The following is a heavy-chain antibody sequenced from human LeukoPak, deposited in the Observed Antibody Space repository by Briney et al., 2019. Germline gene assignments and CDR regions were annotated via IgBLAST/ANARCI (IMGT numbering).Heavy chain of an antibody. Sequence: ASVKVSCKASGYTFTSYGVSWVRQAPGQGLEWMGWISAYNGSTNYAQKLQGRVTMTTDTSTSTAYMELRSLRSDDTAVYYCARRNDYYDSSGYAWYYFDYWGQGTLVTVSS. CDR1: GYTFTSYG. V-gene: IGHV1-18*01. CDR3: ARRNDYYDSSGYAWYYFDY. J-gene: IGHJ4*02. CDR2: ISAYNGST. D-gene: IGHD3-22*01.